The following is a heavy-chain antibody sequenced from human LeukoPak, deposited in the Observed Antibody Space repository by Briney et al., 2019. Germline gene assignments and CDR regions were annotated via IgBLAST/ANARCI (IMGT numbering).Heavy chain of an antibody. CDR2: IGTGGDS. Sequence: GGSLRLSGAASGFTFNTYDMHWVRQAAGKGLEWVSAIGTGGDSFYPDSVKGRFTMSRENAKNSVYLQMNSLRAEDTAVYYCVRGCMFCRWKTYFDPWGQGTLVTVSS. D-gene: IGHD2-8*01. CDR1: GFTFNTYD. CDR3: VRGCMFCRWKTYFDP. V-gene: IGHV3-13*01. J-gene: IGHJ5*02.